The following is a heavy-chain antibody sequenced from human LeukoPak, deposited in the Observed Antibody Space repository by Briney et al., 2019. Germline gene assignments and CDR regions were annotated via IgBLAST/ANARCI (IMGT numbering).Heavy chain of an antibody. D-gene: IGHD3-16*01. V-gene: IGHV3-66*01. J-gene: IGHJ4*02. CDR1: VFTVSNMY. Sequence: GGSLRLSCAASVFTVSNMYMSWVRQAPGKGLEWVSVIYSGGSTHYADSVKGRFTISRDNSKKTLYIQMNSLRAEDTAVYYCARAWGPYPYFDYWGQGTLVTVSS. CDR3: ARAWGPYPYFDY. CDR2: IYSGGST.